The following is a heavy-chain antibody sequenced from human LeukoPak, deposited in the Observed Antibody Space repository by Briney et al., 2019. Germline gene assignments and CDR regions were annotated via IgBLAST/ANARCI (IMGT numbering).Heavy chain of an antibody. Sequence: CLTLSCADSGKTFDDYDRVWVRRAPGKSLKRVSGISWNSGSIGYADSVKGRFTISRDNAKTSLYLQMNSLRAEDTALYYCARGDYYYMDVWGKGTTVTVSS. CDR1: GKTFDDYD. CDR2: ISWNSGSI. V-gene: IGHV3-9*01. CDR3: ARGDYYYMDV. J-gene: IGHJ6*03. D-gene: IGHD3-10*01.